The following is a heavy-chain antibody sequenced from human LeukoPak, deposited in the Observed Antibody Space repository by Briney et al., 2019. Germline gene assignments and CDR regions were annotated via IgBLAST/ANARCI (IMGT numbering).Heavy chain of an antibody. D-gene: IGHD6-19*01. Sequence: ASVKVSFKASGYTFTSYDINWVRQATGQGLEWMGWMNPNSGNTGYAQKFQGRVTMTRNTSISTAYMELSSLRSEDTAVYYCARAQIRLKQWLAPWGQGTLVTVSS. CDR3: ARAQIRLKQWLAP. CDR2: MNPNSGNT. V-gene: IGHV1-8*01. J-gene: IGHJ5*02. CDR1: GYTFTSYD.